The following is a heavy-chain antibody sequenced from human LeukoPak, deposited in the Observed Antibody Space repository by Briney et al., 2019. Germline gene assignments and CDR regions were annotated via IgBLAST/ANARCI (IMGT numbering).Heavy chain of an antibody. CDR2: VNPNSGGT. J-gene: IGHJ4*02. CDR1: GFTFTGCY. Sequence: RASVKVSCKASGFTFTGCYIHWVRQAPGQGLEWMGWVNPNSGGTNYAQKFQGRVTMTRDTSISTAYMELSRLRSDDTAVYYCARDSYGGEWSLGYWGQGTLVTVSS. V-gene: IGHV1-2*02. D-gene: IGHD4-23*01. CDR3: ARDSYGGEWSLGY.